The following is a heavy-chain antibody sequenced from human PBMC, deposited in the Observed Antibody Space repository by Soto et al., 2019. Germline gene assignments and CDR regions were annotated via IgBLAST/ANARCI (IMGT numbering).Heavy chain of an antibody. J-gene: IGHJ3*02. CDR2: IYHSGST. V-gene: IGHV4-38-2*02. CDR3: ARDHITEDVFAI. CDR1: GYSISSGYY. D-gene: IGHD3-3*01. Sequence: SETLSLTCAVSGYSISSGYYWGCIRQPPGKGLEWIGIIYHSGSTDYNPSLKSRVTLSVDTSKNQFSLKLGSVTAADTAVYYCARDHITEDVFAIWGQGTLVTVSS.